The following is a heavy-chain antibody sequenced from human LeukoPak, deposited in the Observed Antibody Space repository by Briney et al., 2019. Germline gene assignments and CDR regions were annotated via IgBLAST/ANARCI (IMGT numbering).Heavy chain of an antibody. CDR2: INHSGST. CDR3: AGGLLPYGAFDY. Sequence: SETLSLTCAVYGGSFSGYYWSWIRQPPGKGLEWIGEINHSGSTNYNPSLKSRVTISVDTSKNQFSLKLSSVTAVDTAVYYCAGGLLPYGAFDYWGQGTLVTVSS. V-gene: IGHV4-34*01. CDR1: GGSFSGYY. J-gene: IGHJ4*02. D-gene: IGHD4-17*01.